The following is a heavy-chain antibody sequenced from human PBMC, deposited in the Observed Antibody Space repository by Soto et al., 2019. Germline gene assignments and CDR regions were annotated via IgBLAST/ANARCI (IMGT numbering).Heavy chain of an antibody. Sequence: EVQLVESGGGLVKPGGSLRLSWAASGFTFSSYRVNVVRQAPGKGLEWVSSISRSSSNIYSADSVKGRFTISRDNAKNSLYLQMNRLRAEDTAVYYCARVVDYYDPYYHVGMDVWGEGTTVAVSS. J-gene: IGHJ6*02. CDR2: ISRSSSNI. CDR3: ARVVDYYDPYYHVGMDV. D-gene: IGHD3-22*01. CDR1: GFTFSSYR. V-gene: IGHV3-21*01.